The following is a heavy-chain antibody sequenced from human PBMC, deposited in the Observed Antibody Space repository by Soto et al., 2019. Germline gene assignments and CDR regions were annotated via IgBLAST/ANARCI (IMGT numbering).Heavy chain of an antibody. V-gene: IGHV2-5*02. CDR2: IYWDDDK. Sequence: QITLKESGPTLVRPTQTLTLTCTFSGFSLTTSGLGVGWIRQPPGKALDWLALIYWDDDKRYRPSLKSRLTINKDTSKTQVVLTMINMYPADTATYYCAHRRVPGYCRTGICPTDAFDIWGQGTMVTVSS. CDR1: GFSLTTSGLG. D-gene: IGHD2-15*01. J-gene: IGHJ3*02. CDR3: AHRRVPGYCRTGICPTDAFDI.